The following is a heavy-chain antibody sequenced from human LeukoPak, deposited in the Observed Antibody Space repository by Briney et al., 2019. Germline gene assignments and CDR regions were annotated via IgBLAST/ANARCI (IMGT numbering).Heavy chain of an antibody. D-gene: IGHD3-16*02. V-gene: IGHV3-23*01. Sequence: ASLRLSCAASGFTFSSYAMSWVRQAPGKGVEGVSAISGSGGRTYYADSVKGRFTISRDNSKNTLYLQMNSLRAEDTAVYYCAKTMSRGLRLGELSFDYWGQGTLVTVSS. CDR1: GFTFSSYA. CDR3: AKTMSRGLRLGELSFDY. CDR2: ISGSGGRT. J-gene: IGHJ4*02.